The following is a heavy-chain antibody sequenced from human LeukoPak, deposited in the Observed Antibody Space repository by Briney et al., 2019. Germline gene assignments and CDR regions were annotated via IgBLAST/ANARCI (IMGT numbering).Heavy chain of an antibody. D-gene: IGHD4-17*01. Sequence: GGSLRLSCAASGFTFSSYAMSWVRQAPGKGLDWVSDIRGGGGGTYYADSVKGRFTISRDNSKNTLYLQMNSLRDEDTAVYYCGKDWDDYGDYLPLDYWGQGTLVTVSS. J-gene: IGHJ4*02. V-gene: IGHV3-23*01. CDR1: GFTFSSYA. CDR2: IRGGGGGT. CDR3: GKDWDDYGDYLPLDY.